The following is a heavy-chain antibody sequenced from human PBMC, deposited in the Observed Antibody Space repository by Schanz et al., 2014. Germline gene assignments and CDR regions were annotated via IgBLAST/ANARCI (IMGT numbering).Heavy chain of an antibody. CDR2: ISYDGSNK. CDR1: GFTLSSYA. D-gene: IGHD2-21*01. CDR3: ARDLEGYDGGGGGFDP. J-gene: IGHJ5*02. V-gene: IGHV3-30-3*01. Sequence: VQLLESGGGVVQPGRSLRLSCAANGFTLSSYAMHWVRQAPGKGLEWVAVISYDGSNKYYADSVKGRFTISRDNSKNTLYLQMNSLRAEDTAVYYCARDLEGYDGGGGGFDPWGQGTLVTVSS.